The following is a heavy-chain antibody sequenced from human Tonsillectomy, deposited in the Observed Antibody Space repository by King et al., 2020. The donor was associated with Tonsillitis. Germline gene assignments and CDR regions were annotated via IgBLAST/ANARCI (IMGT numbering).Heavy chain of an antibody. V-gene: IGHV3-74*01. Sequence: VQLVESGGGLVQPGGSLRLSCAASEFTFSSYCMHWVRQAPGKGLVWVSRINSDGSSTNYADSVKGRFTLSRDNAKNTLYLQMNSLRAEDTAVYYCARERLGIVSSFDPWGQGTLVTVSS. CDR3: ARERLGIVSSFDP. CDR1: EFTFSSYC. D-gene: IGHD2-15*01. J-gene: IGHJ5*02. CDR2: INSDGSST.